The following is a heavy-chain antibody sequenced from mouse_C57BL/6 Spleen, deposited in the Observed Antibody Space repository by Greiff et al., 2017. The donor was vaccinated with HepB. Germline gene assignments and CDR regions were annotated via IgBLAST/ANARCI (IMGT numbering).Heavy chain of an antibody. V-gene: IGHV5-4*01. J-gene: IGHJ1*03. D-gene: IGHD4-1*01. Sequence: EVHLVESGGGLVKPGGSLKLSCAASGFTFSSYAMSWVRQTPEKRLEWVATISDGGSYTYYPDNVKGRFTISRDNAKNNLYLQMSHLKSEDTAMYYCARDRLGYGYFDVWGTGTTVTVSS. CDR3: ARDRLGYGYFDV. CDR1: GFTFSSYA. CDR2: ISDGGSYT.